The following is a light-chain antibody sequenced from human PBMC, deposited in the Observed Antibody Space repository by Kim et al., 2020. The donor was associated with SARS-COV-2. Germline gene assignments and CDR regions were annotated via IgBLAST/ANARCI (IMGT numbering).Light chain of an antibody. CDR1: QGISNS. V-gene: IGKV1-NL1*01. Sequence: ASVGDRLTLTCRASQGISNSLAWYQQKPGKAPKLLLSATSKLERGVPSRFSGSGSGTTYTLTISNLQPEDFATYYCQQYYSHPLTFGGGTKVAI. J-gene: IGKJ4*01. CDR3: QQYYSHPLT. CDR2: ATS.